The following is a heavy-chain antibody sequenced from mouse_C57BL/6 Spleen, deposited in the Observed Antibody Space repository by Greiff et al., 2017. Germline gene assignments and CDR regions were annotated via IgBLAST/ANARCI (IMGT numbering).Heavy chain of an antibody. D-gene: IGHD1-1*01. Sequence: EVQLQESGPGLVKPSQSLSLTCFVTGYSITSGYYWNWIRQFPGNKLEWMGYISYDGSNNYNPSLKNRISITRDTSKNQFFLKLNSVTTEDTATYYCARDGYGSKFAYWGQGTLVTVSA. CDR1: GYSITSGYY. CDR3: ARDGYGSKFAY. CDR2: ISYDGSN. J-gene: IGHJ3*01. V-gene: IGHV3-6*01.